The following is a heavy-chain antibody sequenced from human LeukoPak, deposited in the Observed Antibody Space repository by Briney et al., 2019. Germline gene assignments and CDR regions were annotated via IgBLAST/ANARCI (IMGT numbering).Heavy chain of an antibody. V-gene: IGHV4-34*01. J-gene: IGHJ2*01. CDR2: INHSGST. D-gene: IGHD3-22*01. CDR3: ARPSYYYDTSGYIGL. Sequence: SETLSLTCAVDGGSFSGYYWSWIRRPPGKGLEWIGEINHSGSTNYNPSLKSRVTISVDTSKNQFYLKLSTVTAADTAVYYCARPSYYYDTSGYIGLWGRGTLVTVCS. CDR1: GGSFSGYY.